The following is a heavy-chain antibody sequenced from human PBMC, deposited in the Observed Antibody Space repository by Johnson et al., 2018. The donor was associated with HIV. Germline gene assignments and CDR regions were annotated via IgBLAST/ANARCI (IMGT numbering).Heavy chain of an antibody. Sequence: QVQLVESGGGVVQPGRSLRLSCAASGFTFSSYGMHWVRQAPGKGLEWVAFIRYDGSNKYYADSVKGRFTISRDNSKNTLYLQMNSLRAEDTAVYYCARVRFGYCESSGSDAFDIWGQGTMVTVSS. CDR3: ARVRFGYCESSGSDAFDI. D-gene: IGHD3-22*01. CDR2: IRYDGSNK. J-gene: IGHJ3*02. CDR1: GFTFSSYG. V-gene: IGHV3-30*02.